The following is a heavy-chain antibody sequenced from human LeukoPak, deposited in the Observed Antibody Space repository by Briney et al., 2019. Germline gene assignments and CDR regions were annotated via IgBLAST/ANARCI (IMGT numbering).Heavy chain of an antibody. J-gene: IGHJ4*02. CDR3: ATGGPWDLLKY. Sequence: ASVKVSCKVSGGTLTELSTHWVRQAPGKGLEWMGGFDPKHGEMIYAQKLQGRVTMTEDRSTDTAYMELSSLRSEDTAVYYCATGGPWDLLKYWGQGTLVTVSS. D-gene: IGHD3-9*01. CDR1: GGTLTELS. CDR2: FDPKHGEM. V-gene: IGHV1-24*01.